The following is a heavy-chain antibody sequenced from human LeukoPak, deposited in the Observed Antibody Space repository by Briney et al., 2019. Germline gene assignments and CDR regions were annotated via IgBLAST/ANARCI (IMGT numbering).Heavy chain of an antibody. V-gene: IGHV4-39*01. D-gene: IGHD6-13*01. CDR3: ARQAAAGYWYFDL. CDR2: IHYSGST. CDR1: GGSISSDIYY. Sequence: SETLSLTCTVSGGSISSDIYYWGWIRQPPGKGLKWIGNIHYSGSTYYNPSLTSRVTISVDTSKKQFSLKLSSVTAADTAVYNCARQAAAGYWYFDLWGRGTLVTVSS. J-gene: IGHJ2*01.